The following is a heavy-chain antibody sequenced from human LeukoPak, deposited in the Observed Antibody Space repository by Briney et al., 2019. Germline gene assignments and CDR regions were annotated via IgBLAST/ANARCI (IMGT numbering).Heavy chain of an antibody. CDR3: TTGGNTYFDFWSGSAY. D-gene: IGHD3-3*01. J-gene: IGHJ4*02. CDR2: IKSKIDGGTT. CDR1: GFTFTNTW. Sequence: GGSLRLSCAASGFTFTNTWMNGVGQPPGKGLEWVGRIKSKIDGGTTDYPPPVKGRFTISRDDSKNTLYLQMNSLKTEDTAVYYCTTGGNTYFDFWSGSAYWGQGTLVTVSS. V-gene: IGHV3-15*01.